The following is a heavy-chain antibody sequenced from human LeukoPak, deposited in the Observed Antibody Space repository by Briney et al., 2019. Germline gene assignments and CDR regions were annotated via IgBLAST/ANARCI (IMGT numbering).Heavy chain of an antibody. CDR3: AKGRVWQQLVRLYLDY. J-gene: IGHJ4*02. Sequence: GGSLRLSCAASGFTFSSYGMHWVRQAPGKGLEWVAFIRYDGSNKYYADSVKGRFTISRDNSKNTLYLQMNSLRAEDTAVYYCAKGRVWQQLVRLYLDYWGQGTLVTVSS. V-gene: IGHV3-30*02. CDR2: IRYDGSNK. CDR1: GFTFSSYG. D-gene: IGHD6-13*01.